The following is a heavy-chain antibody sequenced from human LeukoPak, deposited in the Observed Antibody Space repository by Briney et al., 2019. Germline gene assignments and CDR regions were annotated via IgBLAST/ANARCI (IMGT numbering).Heavy chain of an antibody. CDR1: GYTFTTYY. J-gene: IGHJ4*02. CDR2: INPNGGGT. D-gene: IGHD2/OR15-2a*01. Sequence: ASVKVSCKASGYTFTTYYMHWVRQAPGQGLEWMGWINPNGGGTTYAQKFQGRVTMTRDTSISTAYMELSRLRSDDTAVYYCARDGSMPYDYWGQGTLVTVSS. CDR3: ARDGSMPYDY. V-gene: IGHV1-2*02.